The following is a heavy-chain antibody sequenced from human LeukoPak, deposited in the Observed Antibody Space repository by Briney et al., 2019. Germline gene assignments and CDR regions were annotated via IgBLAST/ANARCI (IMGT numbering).Heavy chain of an antibody. V-gene: IGHV4-59*01. D-gene: IGHD5/OR15-5a*01. CDR3: ARGVHRYYFDY. CDR1: GGSISSYY. CDR2: IYYSGST. Sequence: SETLSLTCTVSGGSISSYYWSWIRQPPGKGLEWIGYIYYSGSTNYNPSHKSRVTISVDTSKNQFSLKLSSVTAADTAVYYCARGVHRYYFDYWGQGTLVTVSS. J-gene: IGHJ4*02.